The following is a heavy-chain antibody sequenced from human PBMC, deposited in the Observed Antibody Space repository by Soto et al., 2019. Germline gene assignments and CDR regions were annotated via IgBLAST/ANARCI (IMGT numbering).Heavy chain of an antibody. CDR3: ARRPPGNSGWYQYFQH. CDR1: GDSISSSGYY. V-gene: IGHV4-39*01. D-gene: IGHD6-19*01. J-gene: IGHJ1*01. CDR2: IYYSGIT. Sequence: SETLSLTCTVSGDSISSSGYYWGWIRQPPGKGLEWIGSIYYSGITYYNPSLKSRVTISVDTSKNQFSLKLSSVTAADTAVYYCARRPPGNSGWYQYFQHWGQGTLVTVSS.